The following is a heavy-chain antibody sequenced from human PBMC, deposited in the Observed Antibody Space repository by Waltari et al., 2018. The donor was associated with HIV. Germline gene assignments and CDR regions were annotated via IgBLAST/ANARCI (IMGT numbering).Heavy chain of an antibody. CDR3: ARDLPEYYFDY. CDR1: GFPVSSNY. V-gene: IGHV3-66*01. CDR2: IYSGGST. J-gene: IGHJ4*02. Sequence: EVQLVESGGGLVQPGGSLRLSCAASGFPVSSNYLSWVRQAPGKGLEWVSVIYSGGSTYYADSVKGRFTISRDNSKNTLYLQMNSLRAEDTAVYYCARDLPEYYFDYWGQGTLVTVSS.